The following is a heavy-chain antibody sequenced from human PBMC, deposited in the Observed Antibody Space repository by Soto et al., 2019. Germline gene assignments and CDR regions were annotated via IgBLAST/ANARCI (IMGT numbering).Heavy chain of an antibody. CDR1: GESISSSRYY. Sequence: SETLSLTCIVSGESISSSRYYWGWIRQPPGKGLDWIGSIYHSGRTYYNPSLKSRVSISIDTSKNQFSLKLSSVTAADTALYYCARQRTTVVTQAYFDYWGQGALVTVSS. J-gene: IGHJ4*02. CDR2: IYHSGRT. D-gene: IGHD2-21*02. V-gene: IGHV4-39*01. CDR3: ARQRTTVVTQAYFDY.